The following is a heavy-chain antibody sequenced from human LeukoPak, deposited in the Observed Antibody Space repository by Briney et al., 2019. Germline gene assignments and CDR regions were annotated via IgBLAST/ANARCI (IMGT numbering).Heavy chain of an antibody. V-gene: IGHV4-34*01. Sequence: PSETLSLTCAVYGGSFNGYYWSWIRQPPGKGLEWIGEINHSGSTNYNPSLKSRVTISVDTSKNQFSLKLSSVTAADTAVYYCARHGIVLGRRGAPDYWGQGTLVTVSS. CDR1: GGSFNGYY. CDR3: ARHGIVLGRRGAPDY. J-gene: IGHJ4*02. D-gene: IGHD3-22*01. CDR2: INHSGST.